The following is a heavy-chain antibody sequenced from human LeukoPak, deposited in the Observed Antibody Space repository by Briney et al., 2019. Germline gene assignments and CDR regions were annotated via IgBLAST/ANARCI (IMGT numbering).Heavy chain of an antibody. J-gene: IGHJ4*02. D-gene: IGHD6-13*01. CDR1: GYSISSGYY. V-gene: IGHV4-38-2*01. CDR3: ARGRGSSSWYSDY. Sequence: KPSETLSLTCAVSGYSISSGYYWGWIRQPPGKGLEWIGTIYHTGSVYYNPSLKSRVTISVDTSTNDISLKVTSVTAADTAVYYCARGRGSSSWYSDYWGQGTLVTVSS. CDR2: IYHTGSV.